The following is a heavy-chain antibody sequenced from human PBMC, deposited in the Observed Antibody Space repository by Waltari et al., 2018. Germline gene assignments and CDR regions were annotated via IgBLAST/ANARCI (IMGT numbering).Heavy chain of an antibody. V-gene: IGHV3-74*01. CDR2: INSDGNST. CDR1: GYSISSGYY. Sequence: VQLQESGPGLVKPSETLSLTCAVSGYSISSGYYWGWVRQAPGKGLVWVSRINSDGNSTSYADSVKGGFTISRDNAKNTLYLQMNSLRAEDTAVYYCARARIAVAGFDYWGQGTLVTVSS. J-gene: IGHJ4*02. D-gene: IGHD6-19*01. CDR3: ARARIAVAGFDY.